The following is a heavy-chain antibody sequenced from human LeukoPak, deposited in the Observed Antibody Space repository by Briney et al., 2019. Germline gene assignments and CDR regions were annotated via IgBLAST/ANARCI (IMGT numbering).Heavy chain of an antibody. V-gene: IGHV4-39*07. CDR3: ARGPGYSSGWPYYFDY. J-gene: IGHJ4*02. CDR1: GGSISSSSYY. Sequence: SETLSLTCTVSGGSISSSSYYWGWIRQPPGKGLEWIGSIYYSGSTYYNPSLKSRVTISVDTSKNQFSLKLSSVTAADTAVYYCARGPGYSSGWPYYFDYWGQGTLVTVPP. D-gene: IGHD6-19*01. CDR2: IYYSGST.